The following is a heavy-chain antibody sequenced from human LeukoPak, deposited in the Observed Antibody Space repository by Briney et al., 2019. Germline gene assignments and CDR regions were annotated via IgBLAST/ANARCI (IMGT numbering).Heavy chain of an antibody. CDR1: GFTFSSAW. D-gene: IGHD3-22*01. J-gene: IGHJ4*02. CDR3: ARGSTYYDSSGQVPFDY. Sequence: GGSLRLSCAASGFTFSSAWMKWVRQAPGKGLEWVSYISSSSSTIYYADSVKGRFTISRDNAKNSLYLQMNSLRAEDTAVYYCARGSTYYDSSGQVPFDYWDQGTLVTVSS. CDR2: ISSSSSTI. V-gene: IGHV3-48*01.